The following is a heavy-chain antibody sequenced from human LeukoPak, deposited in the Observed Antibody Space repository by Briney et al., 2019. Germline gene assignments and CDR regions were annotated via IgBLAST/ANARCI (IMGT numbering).Heavy chain of an antibody. D-gene: IGHD6-13*01. CDR1: GGSISSSSYY. Sequence: SETLSLTCTVSGGSISSSSYYWGWLRQPPGKGLEWIGSIYYSGSTYYNPSLKSRVTISVDTSKNQFSLKLSSVTAADTAVYYCASGYSSSWYQGDGYNYLDYWGQGTLVTVSS. V-gene: IGHV4-39*07. J-gene: IGHJ4*02. CDR3: ASGYSSSWYQGDGYNYLDY. CDR2: IYYSGST.